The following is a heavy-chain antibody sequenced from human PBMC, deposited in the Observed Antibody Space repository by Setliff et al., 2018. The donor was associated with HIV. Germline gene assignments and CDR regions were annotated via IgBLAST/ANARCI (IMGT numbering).Heavy chain of an antibody. CDR2: INHSGST. D-gene: IGHD3-3*01. Sequence: PSETLSLTCAVYGGSFNGYSWTWIRQPPGKGLEWIGGINHSGSTNYNPSLKSRVTISVDTSKNQFSLKLSSVTAADTAVYYCARHEPHYNFWGGDFDYWGQGTLVTVSS. J-gene: IGHJ4*02. CDR1: GGSFNGYS. V-gene: IGHV4-34*01. CDR3: ARHEPHYNFWGGDFDY.